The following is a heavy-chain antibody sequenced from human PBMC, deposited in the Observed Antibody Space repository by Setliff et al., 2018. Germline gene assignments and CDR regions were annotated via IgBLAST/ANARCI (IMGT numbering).Heavy chain of an antibody. J-gene: IGHJ4*02. CDR3: RLWSHNYRNDY. D-gene: IGHD3-16*01. CDR2: IKSSREGATS. Sequence: GGSLRLSCSVSGITFKNAWMTWVRQAPGKGPEWVGRIKSSREGATSDYGAPAKGRFTISRDDSKNMIYLQMNNLKSDDTGFYYCRLWSHNYRNDYWGQGTVVTVSS. V-gene: IGHV3-15*01. CDR1: GITFKNAW.